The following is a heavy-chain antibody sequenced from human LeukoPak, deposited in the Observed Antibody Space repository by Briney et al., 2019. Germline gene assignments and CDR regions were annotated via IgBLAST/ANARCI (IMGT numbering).Heavy chain of an antibody. D-gene: IGHD2-15*01. CDR2: ISGSGGST. CDR1: GFTFSSYS. V-gene: IGHV3-23*01. Sequence: GGSLRLSCAASGFTFSSYSMNWVRQAPGKGLEWVSAISGSGGSTYYADSVKGRFTISRDNSKNTLYLQMNSLRAEDTAVYYCAKGGSGYCSGGSCYPFDYWGQGTLVTVSS. CDR3: AKGGSGYCSGGSCYPFDY. J-gene: IGHJ4*02.